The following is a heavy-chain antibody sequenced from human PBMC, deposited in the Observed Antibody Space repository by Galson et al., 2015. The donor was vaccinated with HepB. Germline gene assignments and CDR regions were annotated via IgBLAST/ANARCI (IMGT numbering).Heavy chain of an antibody. CDR2: ISYDGSNK. V-gene: IGHV3-30*18. Sequence: SLRLSCAASGFTFSSYGMHWVRQAPGKGLEWVAVISYDGSNKYYADSVKGRFTISRDNSKNTLYLQMNSLRAEDTAVYYCAKGSSSWFSGGMDVWGQGTTVTVSS. D-gene: IGHD6-13*01. CDR3: AKGSSSWFSGGMDV. J-gene: IGHJ6*02. CDR1: GFTFSSYG.